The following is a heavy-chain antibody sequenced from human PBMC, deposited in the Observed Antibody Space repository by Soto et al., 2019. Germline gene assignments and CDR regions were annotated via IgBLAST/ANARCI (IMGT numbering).Heavy chain of an antibody. CDR1: GYSFTSYW. J-gene: IGHJ3*02. Sequence: GESLKISCKGSGYSFTSYWISWVRQMPGKGLEWMGRIDPSDSYTNYSPSFQGHVTISADKSISTAYLQWSSLKASDTAMYYCARVSSGYYKYDAFDIWGQGTMVTV. CDR2: IDPSDSYT. D-gene: IGHD3-22*01. V-gene: IGHV5-10-1*01. CDR3: ARVSSGYYKYDAFDI.